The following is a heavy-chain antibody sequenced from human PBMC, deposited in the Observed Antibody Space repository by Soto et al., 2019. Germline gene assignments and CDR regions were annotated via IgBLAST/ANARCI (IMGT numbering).Heavy chain of an antibody. D-gene: IGHD5-18*01. CDR1: GGTFSSYT. Sequence: SVKVSCKASGGTFSSYTISWVRQAPGQGLEWMGRIIPILGIANYAQKFQGRVTITADKSTSTAYMELSSLRSEDTAVYYCAREYTAMASYYYYMDVWGKGTTVTVSS. CDR3: AREYTAMASYYYYMDV. J-gene: IGHJ6*03. CDR2: IIPILGIA. V-gene: IGHV1-69*02.